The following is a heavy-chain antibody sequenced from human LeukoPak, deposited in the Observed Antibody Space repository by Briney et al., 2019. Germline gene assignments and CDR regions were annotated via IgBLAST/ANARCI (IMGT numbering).Heavy chain of an antibody. CDR3: ARDPAANWDNWFDP. J-gene: IGHJ5*02. CDR1: GYTFTSYG. CDR2: ISLDSGGT. D-gene: IGHD2-2*01. V-gene: IGHV1-2*02. Sequence: ASVKVSCKASGYTFTSYGISWVRQAPGQGLEWMGWISLDSGGTNYAQTFQGRVTMTRDTSISTAYMELSRLTSDDTALYYCARDPAANWDNWFDPWGQGTLVTVSS.